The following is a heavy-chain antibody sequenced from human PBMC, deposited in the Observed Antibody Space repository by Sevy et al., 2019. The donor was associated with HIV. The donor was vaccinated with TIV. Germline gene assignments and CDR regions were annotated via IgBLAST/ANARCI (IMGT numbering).Heavy chain of an antibody. CDR2: ISKDGDNK. J-gene: IGHJ4*02. D-gene: IGHD1-7*01. CDR3: ARDRTFLYYFDY. Sequence: GGSLRLSCAASGFIFSNYGMHWVRQAPGKGLEWVAVISKDGDNKYSADSVKGRFSISRDNSKNTLYLQMNSLRGEDTAVYYCARDRTFLYYFDYWGQGTLVTVSS. V-gene: IGHV3-30*03. CDR1: GFIFSNYG.